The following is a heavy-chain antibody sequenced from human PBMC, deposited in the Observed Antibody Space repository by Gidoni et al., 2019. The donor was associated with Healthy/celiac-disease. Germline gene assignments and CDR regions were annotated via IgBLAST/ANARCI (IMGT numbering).Heavy chain of an antibody. D-gene: IGHD3-3*01. V-gene: IGHV1-24*01. J-gene: IGHJ4*02. CDR1: GYTLTELS. Sequence: QVQLVQSGAEVKKPGASVKVSCKVSGYTLTELSMHWVRQAPVKGLEWMGGFVPDGGETIYAQKFQGRITMTEDTSTDTAYMELSSLRSEDTAVYYCATGATGGFGSVYYTGFDYWGQGTLVTVSS. CDR3: ATGATGGFGSVYYTGFDY. CDR2: FVPDGGET.